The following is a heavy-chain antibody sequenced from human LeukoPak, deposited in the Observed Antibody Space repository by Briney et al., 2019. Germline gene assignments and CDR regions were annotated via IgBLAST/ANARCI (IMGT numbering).Heavy chain of an antibody. CDR2: ITSSATI. CDR1: GFTFSSYT. CDR3: ARSDYNSYMDV. V-gene: IGHV3-48*04. J-gene: IGHJ6*03. Sequence: GRSLRLSCAASGFTFSSYTMNWVRQAPGKGLEWVSYITSSATIYYADSVKGRFTVSRDNAKNSLYLQMSSLRAEDTAVYFCARSDYNSYMDVWGKGTTVAVSS.